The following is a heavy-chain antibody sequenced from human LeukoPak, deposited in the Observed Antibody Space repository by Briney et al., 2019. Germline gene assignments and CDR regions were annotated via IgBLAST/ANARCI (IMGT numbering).Heavy chain of an antibody. J-gene: IGHJ3*02. D-gene: IGHD3-22*01. CDR3: ARDPPMYYYDEPGSRDAFDI. CDR2: IWYDGSNK. CDR1: GFTFSRYG. V-gene: IGHV3-33*01. Sequence: HSGGPLRLSCAASGFTFSRYGMHWVRQAPGKGRDGVAVIWYDGSNKYYAEAVQGRFTISRDNSKNTLNLQMNSLRAEDTAVYYCARDPPMYYYDEPGSRDAFDIWGQGTMVTVSS.